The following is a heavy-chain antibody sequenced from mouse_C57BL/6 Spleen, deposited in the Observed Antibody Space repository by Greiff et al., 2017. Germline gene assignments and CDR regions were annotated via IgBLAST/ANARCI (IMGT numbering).Heavy chain of an antibody. D-gene: IGHD1-1*01. CDR2: IWGDGCT. J-gene: IGHJ4*01. Sequence: QVQLQQSGPGLVAPSQSLSITCTVSGFSLTSYGVSWVRQPPGKGLEWLGVIWGDGCTNYHSALISRQSISRDNSKCQVFLKLNSLRTDDTATYCCAKALSAVATYYAMDYWGQGTSVTVSS. CDR3: AKALSAVATYYAMDY. CDR1: GFSLTSYG. V-gene: IGHV2-3*01.